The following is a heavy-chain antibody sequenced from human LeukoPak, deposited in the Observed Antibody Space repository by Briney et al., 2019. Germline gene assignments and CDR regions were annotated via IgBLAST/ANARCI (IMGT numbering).Heavy chain of an antibody. D-gene: IGHD4-17*01. V-gene: IGHV3-7*01. CDR3: ARGLMTTVQYWFDP. J-gene: IGHJ5*02. Sequence: GGSLRLSCAASGFTFSSYWMSWVRQAPGKGLEWVANIKQDGSEKYYVDSVKGRFTISRDNAKNSLYLQMNNLRAEDTAVYYCARGLMTTVQYWFDPWGQGTLVTVSS. CDR2: IKQDGSEK. CDR1: GFTFSSYW.